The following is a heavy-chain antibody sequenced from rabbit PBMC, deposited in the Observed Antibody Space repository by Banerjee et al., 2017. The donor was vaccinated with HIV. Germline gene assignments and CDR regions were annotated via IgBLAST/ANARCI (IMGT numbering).Heavy chain of an antibody. D-gene: IGHD4-1*01. CDR2: IYARSGST. J-gene: IGHJ4*01. V-gene: IGHV1S40*01. CDR1: GFTISSYN. CDR3: ARDSSSWGEFGL. Sequence: QSLEESGGDLVKPGASLTLTCTASGFTISSYNMGWVRQAPGKGLEWIGCIYARSGSTWYASWVNGRFTISKTSSTTVTLQMTSLTAADTATYFCARDSSSWGEFGLWGPGTLVTVS.